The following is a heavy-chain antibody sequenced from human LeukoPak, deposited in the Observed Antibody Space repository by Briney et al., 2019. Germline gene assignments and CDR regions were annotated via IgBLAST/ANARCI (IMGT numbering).Heavy chain of an antibody. J-gene: IGHJ4*02. CDR2: INHSGST. CDR1: GGSFSGYY. V-gene: IGHV4-34*01. CDR3: ARGLSSSSSEGE. Sequence: SETLSLTCAVYGGSFSGYYWSWIRQPPGKGLEWIGEINHSGSTNYNPSLKSRVTISVDTSKNQFSLKLSSVTAADTAVYYCARGLSSSSSEGEWGQGTLVTVSS. D-gene: IGHD6-13*01.